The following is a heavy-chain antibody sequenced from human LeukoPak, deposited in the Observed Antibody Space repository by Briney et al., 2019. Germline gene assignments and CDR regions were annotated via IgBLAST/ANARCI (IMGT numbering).Heavy chain of an antibody. CDR2: ISAYTGKT. Sequence: ASVKVSCQTSGYTFSNYGIMWVRQAQGQGLEWMGWISAYTGKTKYVEKYEGRVTFTTDSSTNTAYMGMRRLTIDDTAVYYCARDEGEWESRNYWGQGTQVIVSS. V-gene: IGHV1-18*01. CDR3: ARDEGEWESRNY. J-gene: IGHJ4*02. D-gene: IGHD1-26*01. CDR1: GYTFSNYG.